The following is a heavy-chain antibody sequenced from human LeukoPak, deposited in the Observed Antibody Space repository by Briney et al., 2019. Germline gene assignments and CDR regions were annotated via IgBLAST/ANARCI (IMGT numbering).Heavy chain of an antibody. CDR3: ARAENNWNYVLDF. CDR1: GFIFSDYY. J-gene: IGHJ4*02. D-gene: IGHD1-7*01. Sequence: GGSLRLSCAASGFIFSDYYMSWIRQAPGEGLEWVSYISTSGGTIYYADSVKGRFTISRDKAKNSLYLQMNSLRAEDTAVYYCARAENNWNYVLDFWGQGTLVTVSS. V-gene: IGHV3-11*04. CDR2: ISTSGGTI.